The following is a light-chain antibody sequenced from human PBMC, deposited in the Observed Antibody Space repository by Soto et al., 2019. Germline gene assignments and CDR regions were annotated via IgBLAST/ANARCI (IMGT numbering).Light chain of an antibody. V-gene: IGLV2-11*01. CDR2: DVI. CDR1: SNDVGIYNS. Sequence: QSVLTQPASVSGSPGQSITISCTGTSNDVGIYNSVSWFQHHPGKGPKLVIYDVIKRPSGVPDRFSGSKSGNTASLTISGLQSEDEADYHCSSYAGSHTYEVFGGGTKVTVL. CDR3: SSYAGSHTYEV. J-gene: IGLJ3*02.